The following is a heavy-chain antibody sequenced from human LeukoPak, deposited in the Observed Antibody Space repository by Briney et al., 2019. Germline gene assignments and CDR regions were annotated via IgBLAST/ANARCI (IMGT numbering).Heavy chain of an antibody. CDR2: INHSGST. Sequence: SETLSLTCAVYGGSFSGYYWSWIRQPPGKGLEWIGEINHSGSTNYNPSLKSRVTISVDTSKSQFSLKLSSVTAADTAVYYCARGMHYYDSSGYPDAFDIWGQGTMVTVSS. J-gene: IGHJ3*02. CDR3: ARGMHYYDSSGYPDAFDI. V-gene: IGHV4-34*01. CDR1: GGSFSGYY. D-gene: IGHD3-22*01.